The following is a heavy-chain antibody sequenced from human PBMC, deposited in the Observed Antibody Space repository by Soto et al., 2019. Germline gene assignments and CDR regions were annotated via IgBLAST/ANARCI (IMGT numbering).Heavy chain of an antibody. Sequence: ASETLSLTCAVYGGSFSGYYWSWIRQPPGKGLEWIGEINHSGSTNYNPSLKSRVTISVDTSKNQFSLKLSSVTAADTAVYYCARVMRKYSSSSLVFGNWFDPWGQGTLVTVSS. D-gene: IGHD6-6*01. V-gene: IGHV4-34*01. J-gene: IGHJ5*02. CDR3: ARVMRKYSSSSLVFGNWFDP. CDR2: INHSGST. CDR1: GGSFSGYY.